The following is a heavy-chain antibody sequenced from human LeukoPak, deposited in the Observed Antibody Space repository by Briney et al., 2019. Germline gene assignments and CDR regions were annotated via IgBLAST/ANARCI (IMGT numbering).Heavy chain of an antibody. Sequence: PGGSLRLSCAASGFTFSNYAMSWVRQAPGKGLEWVSAITGSGGSAYYTDSVTGRFTISRDSSKNMLYLQINSLRAEDTAVYYCAKASGSVGYYYFDSWGQGTLVTVSS. V-gene: IGHV3-23*01. CDR3: AKASGSVGYYYFDS. J-gene: IGHJ4*02. CDR2: ITGSGGSA. CDR1: GFTFSNYA. D-gene: IGHD3-22*01.